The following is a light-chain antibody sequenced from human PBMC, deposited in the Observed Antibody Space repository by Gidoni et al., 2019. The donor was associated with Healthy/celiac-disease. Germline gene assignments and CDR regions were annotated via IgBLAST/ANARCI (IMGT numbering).Light chain of an antibody. CDR3: CSYAGSYTLV. Sequence: QSALTPPRSVSGSPGQSVTISCTGTSSDVGGYNYFSWYQQHPGKAPNLMIYDVSKRPSGVPDRFSGSKSGNTASLTISGLQAEDEADYYCCSYAGSYTLVFGGGTKLTVL. CDR2: DVS. CDR1: SSDVGGYNY. V-gene: IGLV2-11*01. J-gene: IGLJ2*01.